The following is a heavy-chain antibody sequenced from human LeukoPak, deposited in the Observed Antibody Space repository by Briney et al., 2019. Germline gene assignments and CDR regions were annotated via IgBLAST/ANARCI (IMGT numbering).Heavy chain of an antibody. CDR2: IYYSGST. Sequence: SETLSLTCTVSGGSISSYYWSWIRQPPGKGLEWIGYIYYSGSTNYNPSLKSRVTISVDTSKNQFSLKLSSVTAADTAVYYCARGSVGYSSGRYWDYWGQGTLVTVSS. D-gene: IGHD6-19*01. V-gene: IGHV4-59*01. CDR1: GGSISSYY. J-gene: IGHJ4*02. CDR3: ARGSVGYSSGRYWDY.